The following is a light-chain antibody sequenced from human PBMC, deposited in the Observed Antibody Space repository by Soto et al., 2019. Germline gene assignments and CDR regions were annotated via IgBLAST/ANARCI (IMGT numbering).Light chain of an antibody. CDR1: QSVGSSY. Sequence: EIVLTQSPGTLSLSPGERATLSCRASQSVGSSYLAWYQQKPGQAPRLLMSGASRRATGIPDRFSGSGSGTDFTLTISRLEPEDFAVYYCQQSYSTPWTFGQGTKVEIK. CDR2: GAS. J-gene: IGKJ1*01. CDR3: QQSYSTPWT. V-gene: IGKV3-20*01.